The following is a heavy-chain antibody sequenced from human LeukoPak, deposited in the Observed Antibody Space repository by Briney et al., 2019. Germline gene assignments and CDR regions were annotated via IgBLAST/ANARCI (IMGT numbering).Heavy chain of an antibody. D-gene: IGHD2-15*01. CDR1: GFTFSSYD. CDR3: ARGGYCSGGSCALDFDY. J-gene: IGHJ4*02. V-gene: IGHV3-13*01. Sequence: AGGSLRLSCAASGFTFSSYDMHWVRQATGKGLEWVSAIGTAGDTYYPGFVKGRFTISRENAKNSLYLQMNSLRAGDTAVYYCARGGYCSGGSCALDFDYWGQGTLVTVSS. CDR2: IGTAGDT.